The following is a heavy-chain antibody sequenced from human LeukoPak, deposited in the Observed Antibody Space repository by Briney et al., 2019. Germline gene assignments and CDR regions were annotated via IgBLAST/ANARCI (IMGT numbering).Heavy chain of an antibody. J-gene: IGHJ4*02. V-gene: IGHV3-30*18. D-gene: IGHD5-12*01. CDR2: ISYDGSNK. Sequence: GRSLGLSCAASGFTFSSYGMHWVRQAPGKGLEWVAVISYDGSNKYYADSVKGRFTISRDNSKNTLYLQMNSLRAEDTAVYYCAKDQGYDFLFDYWGQGTLVTVSS. CDR3: AKDQGYDFLFDY. CDR1: GFTFSSYG.